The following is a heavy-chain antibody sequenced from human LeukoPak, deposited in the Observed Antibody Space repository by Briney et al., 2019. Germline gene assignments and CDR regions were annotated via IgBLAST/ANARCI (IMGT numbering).Heavy chain of an antibody. CDR3: ARTRAYCSGGSCYSHYYYYGMDV. Sequence: SSETLSLTCAVYGGSFSGYYWSWIRQPPGKGLEWIGEINHSGSTNYNPSLKSRVTISVDTSKNQFSLKLSSVTAAATAVYYCARTRAYCSGGSCYSHYYYYGMDVWGQGATVTVSS. D-gene: IGHD2-15*01. CDR1: GGSFSGYY. J-gene: IGHJ6*02. CDR2: INHSGST. V-gene: IGHV4-34*01.